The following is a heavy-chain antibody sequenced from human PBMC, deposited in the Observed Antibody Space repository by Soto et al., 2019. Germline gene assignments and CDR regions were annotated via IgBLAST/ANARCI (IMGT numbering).Heavy chain of an antibody. CDR2: ISESGDNT. J-gene: IGHJ5*02. V-gene: IGHV3-23*01. CDR1: GFSFSSSA. Sequence: RRLSCAASGFSFSSSAMSWVRQAPGKGLEWVSAISESGDNTFYADSVKGRFTISRENSNNALYLQMDTLRAEDTALYFCAKGGYTYGLDPWGQGTLVTVSS. D-gene: IGHD5-18*01. CDR3: AKGGYTYGLDP.